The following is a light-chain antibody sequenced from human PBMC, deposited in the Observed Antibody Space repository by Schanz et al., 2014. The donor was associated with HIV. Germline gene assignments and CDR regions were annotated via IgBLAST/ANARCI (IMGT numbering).Light chain of an antibody. CDR1: QIISTS. Sequence: EAVLTQSPATLSVYPGERVTLSCRTTQIISTSLAWYQQRPGQPPRLLIYGASSRATGIPDRFSGSGSGTDFTLTISRLEPEDFAVYYCQQYGSSPPTFGQGTTVEIK. CDR3: QQYGSSPPT. CDR2: GAS. J-gene: IGKJ1*01. V-gene: IGKV3-20*01.